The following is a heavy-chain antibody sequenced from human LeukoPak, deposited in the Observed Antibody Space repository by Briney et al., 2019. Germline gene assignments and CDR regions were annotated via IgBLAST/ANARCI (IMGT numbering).Heavy chain of an antibody. D-gene: IGHD3-3*01. CDR2: ISGGGGTT. CDR1: GFTFSSYS. CDR3: AKGSNDFWSGYLPGFDP. Sequence: PGGSLRLSCAASGFTFSSYSMSWVRQAPGKGLEWVSAISGGGGTTYYADSGEGRFTISIDNSKNTLYLKMNSLRAEDTAVYYCAKGSNDFWSGYLPGFDPWGQGTLVTVSS. V-gene: IGHV3-23*01. J-gene: IGHJ5*02.